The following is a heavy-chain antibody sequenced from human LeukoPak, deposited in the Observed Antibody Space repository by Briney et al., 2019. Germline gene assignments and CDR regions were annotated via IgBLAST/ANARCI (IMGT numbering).Heavy chain of an antibody. CDR3: ARSSRSWSTFDY. Sequence: SETLSLTCTLSGYSISSGYDWGCIRQPPGKGLEWIGSIYHSGSTYYNPSLKSRVTMSVDTSKNQYSLKLSSETAADTAVYCCARSSRSWSTFDYWGQGTLVTVSS. V-gene: IGHV4-38-2*02. CDR1: GYSISSGYD. D-gene: IGHD6-13*01. J-gene: IGHJ4*02. CDR2: IYHSGST.